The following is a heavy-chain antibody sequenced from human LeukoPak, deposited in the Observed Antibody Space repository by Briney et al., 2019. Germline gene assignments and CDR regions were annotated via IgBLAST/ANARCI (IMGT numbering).Heavy chain of an antibody. Sequence: SETLSLTCAVSGGSISSSNWWSWVRQPPGKGLEWIGEIYHSGSTNYNPSLKSRVTISVDKSKNQFSLKLSSVTAADTAVYYCARESSVAPAGGPHLTNYFDYWGQGTLVTVSS. D-gene: IGHD6-13*01. CDR3: ARESSVAPAGGPHLTNYFDY. V-gene: IGHV4-4*02. J-gene: IGHJ4*02. CDR2: IYHSGST. CDR1: GGSISSSNW.